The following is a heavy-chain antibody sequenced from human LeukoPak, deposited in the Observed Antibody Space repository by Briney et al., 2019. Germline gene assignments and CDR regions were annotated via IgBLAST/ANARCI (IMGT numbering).Heavy chain of an antibody. CDR3: ARLDYGDYFDY. Sequence: SETLSLTCAIYGGTFNSYYWSWIRQPPGKGLEWIGEINDSGSTNYNPSLKSRVTISVDTSKNQFSLKLSSVTAADTAVYYCARLDYGDYFDYWGQGTLVTVSS. CDR1: GGTFNSYY. D-gene: IGHD4-17*01. J-gene: IGHJ4*02. CDR2: INDSGST. V-gene: IGHV4-34*01.